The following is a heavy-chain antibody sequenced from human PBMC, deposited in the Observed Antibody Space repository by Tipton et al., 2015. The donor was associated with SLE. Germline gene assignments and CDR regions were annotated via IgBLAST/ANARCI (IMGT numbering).Heavy chain of an antibody. Sequence: PGLVKPSETLSLTCTVSGGSISTYYWSWIRQPPGKGLQWIAYIHYTGSTNSNPSLKSRVTLSVDTSKNQFSLRLSSVTAADTAVYYCARGLWGDTSGDHFEYWGQGALVTVSS. CDR1: GGSISTYY. CDR3: ARGLWGDTSGDHFEY. D-gene: IGHD3-16*01. V-gene: IGHV4-59*01. J-gene: IGHJ4*02. CDR2: IHYTGST.